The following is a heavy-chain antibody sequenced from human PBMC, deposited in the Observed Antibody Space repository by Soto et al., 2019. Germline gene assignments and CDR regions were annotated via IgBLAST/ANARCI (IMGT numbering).Heavy chain of an antibody. Sequence: ASVKVSCKASGYTFTSYAMHWVRQAPGQRLEWMGWINAGNGNTKYSQKFQGRVTITRDTSASTAYMELSSLRSEDTAVYYCALGYCSGGSCYSDNWFDPWGQGTLVTVSS. CDR3: ALGYCSGGSCYSDNWFDP. CDR2: INAGNGNT. CDR1: GYTFTSYA. J-gene: IGHJ5*02. V-gene: IGHV1-3*01. D-gene: IGHD2-15*01.